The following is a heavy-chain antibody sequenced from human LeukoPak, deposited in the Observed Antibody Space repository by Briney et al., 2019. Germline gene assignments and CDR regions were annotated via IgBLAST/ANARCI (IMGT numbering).Heavy chain of an antibody. J-gene: IGHJ3*02. CDR3: AREDRYCSGGSCYSSFAFDI. D-gene: IGHD2-15*01. Sequence: SETLSLTCTVSGGSISSYYWSWIRQPPGKGLECIGYIYYSGTTNYNPSIKSRVTISVDMSKNQFSLKLSSVTAADTAMYYCAREDRYCSGGSCYSSFAFDIWGQGTMVTVSS. V-gene: IGHV4-59*01. CDR2: IYYSGTT. CDR1: GGSISSYY.